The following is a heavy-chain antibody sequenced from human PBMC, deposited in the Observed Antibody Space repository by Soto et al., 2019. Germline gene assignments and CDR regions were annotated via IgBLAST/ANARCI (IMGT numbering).Heavy chain of an antibody. CDR3: ARALGSWGAYYFDY. Sequence: QITLKESGPTLVKPTQTLTLTSTVSGFSLNTYGVGVGWIRQPPGKALEWLALIYWDDDKRYSPSLKSRLTITKDTSKNQVVLTMTNMDPVDTVTYYCARALGSWGAYYFDYRGQGTLVTVYS. D-gene: IGHD3-16*01. J-gene: IGHJ4*02. CDR1: GFSLNTYGVG. CDR2: IYWDDDK. V-gene: IGHV2-5*02.